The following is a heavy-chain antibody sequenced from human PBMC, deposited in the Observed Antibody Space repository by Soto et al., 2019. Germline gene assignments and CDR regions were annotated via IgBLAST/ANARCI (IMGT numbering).Heavy chain of an antibody. J-gene: IGHJ4*02. D-gene: IGHD3-10*01. CDR3: ARDPTGELSSLDY. CDR1: GFTFSSYG. CDR2: IWYDGSNK. Sequence: PGGSLRLSCAASGFTFSSYGMHWVRQAPGKGLEWVAVIWYDGSNKYYADSVKGRFTISRDNSKSTLYLQMNSLRAEDTAVYYCARDPTGELSSLDYWGQGTLVTVSS. V-gene: IGHV3-33*01.